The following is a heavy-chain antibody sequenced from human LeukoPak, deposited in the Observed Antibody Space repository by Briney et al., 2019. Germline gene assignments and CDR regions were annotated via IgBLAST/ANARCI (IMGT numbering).Heavy chain of an antibody. Sequence: PSETLSLTCAVSGGSISSSNWWSWVRQPPGKGLEWIGEIYHSGSTNYNPSLKSRVTISVDKSKNQFSLKLSSVTAADTAVYYCARDCSSTSCYDAFDIWGQGTMVTVSS. CDR1: GGSISSSNW. J-gene: IGHJ3*02. CDR3: ARDCSSTSCYDAFDI. D-gene: IGHD2-2*01. CDR2: IYHSGST. V-gene: IGHV4-4*02.